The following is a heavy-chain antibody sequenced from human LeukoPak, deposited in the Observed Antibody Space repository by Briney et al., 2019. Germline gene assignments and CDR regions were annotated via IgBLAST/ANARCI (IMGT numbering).Heavy chain of an antibody. V-gene: IGHV3-7*01. Sequence: GGSLRLSCAASGFTFSSYWMSWVRQAPGKGLEWVANIKQDGSEKYYVDSVKGRFTISRDNAKNSLYLQMNSLRAEDTAVYYCARDSLYCGGDCYFTYWGQGTLVTVSS. J-gene: IGHJ4*02. CDR1: GFTFSSYW. D-gene: IGHD2-21*02. CDR3: ARDSLYCGGDCYFTY. CDR2: IKQDGSEK.